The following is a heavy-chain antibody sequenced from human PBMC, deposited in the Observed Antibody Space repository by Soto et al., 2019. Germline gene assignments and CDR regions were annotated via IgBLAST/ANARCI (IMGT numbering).Heavy chain of an antibody. V-gene: IGHV1-18*01. J-gene: IGHJ5*02. Sequence: ASVKVSCKTSGYTFSNYGITWVRQAPGQPLEWLGWISLYSDGTNYAQKFQGRVSMTTDTSTTTAYMELRSLRSDDTTVYYCARVVPGAEAWFGPWGQGTLVTVSS. CDR1: GYTFSNYG. D-gene: IGHD2-2*01. CDR2: ISLYSDGT. CDR3: ARVVPGAEAWFGP.